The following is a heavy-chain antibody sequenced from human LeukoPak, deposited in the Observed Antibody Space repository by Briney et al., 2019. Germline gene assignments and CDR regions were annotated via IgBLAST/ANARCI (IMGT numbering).Heavy chain of an antibody. D-gene: IGHD6-19*01. CDR1: GGTFSSYA. V-gene: IGHV1-69*04. J-gene: IGHJ4*02. CDR2: IIPILGIA. CDR3: ARGSSGWWGVPFDY. Sequence: SVKVSCKASGGTFSSYAISWVRQAPGQGLEWMGRIIPILGIANYAQKFQGRVTITADKSTSTAYMELSSLRSEDTAVYYCARGSSGWWGVPFDYWGQGTLVTVSS.